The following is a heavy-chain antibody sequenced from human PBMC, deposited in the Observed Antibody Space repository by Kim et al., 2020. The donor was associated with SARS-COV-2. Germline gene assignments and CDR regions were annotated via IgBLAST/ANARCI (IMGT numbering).Heavy chain of an antibody. Sequence: SETLSLTCAVYGGSFSGYYWSWIRQPPGKGLEWIGEINHSGSTNYNPSLKSRVTISVDTSKNQFSLKLSSVTAADTAVYYCARGEGEGTIRYYYGMDVWGQGTTVTVSS. V-gene: IGHV4-34*01. CDR1: GGSFSGYY. D-gene: IGHD3-3*01. J-gene: IGHJ6*02. CDR2: INHSGST. CDR3: ARGEGEGTIRYYYGMDV.